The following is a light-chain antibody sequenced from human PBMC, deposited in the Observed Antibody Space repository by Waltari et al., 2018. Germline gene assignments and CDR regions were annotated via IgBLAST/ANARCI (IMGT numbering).Light chain of an antibody. CDR2: DVS. CDR1: QDISTY. J-gene: IGKJ2*01. CDR3: QQYEDVPYT. Sequence: DIQMTQSPSSLSASLGDRVTIPCQASQDISTYLNWYQQKPGKAPKLLIYDVSNLEKGVPARFSGSGSGTDFSYTISSLQSEDIATYYCQQYEDVPYTFGQGTK. V-gene: IGKV1-33*01.